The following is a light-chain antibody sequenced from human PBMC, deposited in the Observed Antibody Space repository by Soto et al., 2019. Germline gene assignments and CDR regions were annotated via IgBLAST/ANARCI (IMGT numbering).Light chain of an antibody. J-gene: IGKJ2*01. CDR1: QSISSN. V-gene: IGKV3-15*01. CDR2: CAS. Sequence: EIVMTQSPATLSVSPGERATLSCRASQSISSNLAWYQRRPGQAPRLLIYCASARATGIPARFSGSGSGTEFTLSIRSLQSEDFAVYYCQQYNNWRPYTFGQGTKVEIK. CDR3: QQYNNWRPYT.